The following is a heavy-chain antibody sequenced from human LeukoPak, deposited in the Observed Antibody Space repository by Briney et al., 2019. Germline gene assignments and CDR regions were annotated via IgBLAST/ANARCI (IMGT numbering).Heavy chain of an antibody. Sequence: SVKVSCKASGGTFSSYAISWVRQAPGQGLEWMGGIIPIFGTANYAQKFQGRVTITADESTSTAYMELSSLRSEDTAVYYCASRKDNYYDSRGYYPPFDYWGQGTLVTVSS. V-gene: IGHV1-69*01. D-gene: IGHD3-22*01. J-gene: IGHJ4*02. CDR1: GGTFSSYA. CDR3: ASRKDNYYDSRGYYPPFDY. CDR2: IIPIFGTA.